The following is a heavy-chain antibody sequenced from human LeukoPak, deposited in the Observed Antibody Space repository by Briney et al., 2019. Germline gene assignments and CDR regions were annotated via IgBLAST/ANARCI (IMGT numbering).Heavy chain of an antibody. J-gene: IGHJ4*02. CDR2: ISGSGGST. V-gene: IGHV3-23*01. CDR1: GFTFSSYA. D-gene: IGHD3-9*01. Sequence: GGSLRLSCAASGFTFSSYAMSWVRQAPGKGLEWVSAISGSGGSTYYADSVKGRFTISRDNSRNTLYLQIDSLRAEDTAVYYCARGPLYNYDILTGYDYWGQGTLVTVSS. CDR3: ARGPLYNYDILTGYDY.